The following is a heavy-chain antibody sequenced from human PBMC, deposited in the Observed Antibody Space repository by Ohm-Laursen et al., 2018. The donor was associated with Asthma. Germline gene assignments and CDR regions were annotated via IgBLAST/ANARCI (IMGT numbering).Heavy chain of an antibody. CDR2: IIPIFGTA. D-gene: IGHD3-9*01. V-gene: IGHV1-69*13. Sequence: SVKVSCKASGGTFSSYAISWVRQAPGQGLEWMGGIIPIFGTANYAQKFQGRVTITADESTSTAYMELSSLRSEDTAVYYCARGVDDILTGSSLYYYYGMDVWGQGTTVTVSS. J-gene: IGHJ6*02. CDR1: GGTFSSYA. CDR3: ARGVDDILTGSSLYYYYGMDV.